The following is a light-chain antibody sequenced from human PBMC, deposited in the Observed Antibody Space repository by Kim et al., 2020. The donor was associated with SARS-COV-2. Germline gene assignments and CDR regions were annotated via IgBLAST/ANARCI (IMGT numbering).Light chain of an antibody. Sequence: QLVLTQSPSASASLGASVKLTCTLSSGHSNYAIAWHQQQPEKGPRYLMKVYSDGSHSKGDGIPDRFSGSSSGAERYLTISSLQSEDEADYYCQTWGTGFRVFGGGTKLTVL. V-gene: IGLV4-69*01. J-gene: IGLJ3*02. CDR3: QTWGTGFRV. CDR2: VYSDGSH. CDR1: SGHSNYA.